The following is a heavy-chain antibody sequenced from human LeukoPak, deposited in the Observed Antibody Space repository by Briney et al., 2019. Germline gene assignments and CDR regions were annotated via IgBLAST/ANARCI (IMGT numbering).Heavy chain of an antibody. V-gene: IGHV3-23*01. CDR3: AKGRTNDY. J-gene: IGHJ4*02. CDR1: GFTFSTYA. Sequence: GGSLRLSCAASGFTFSTYAMSWVRQTPERGLEWVSAISDTGGNTFYADSVKGRFTISRDNSKNMLYLQMNSLRAEDTATYYCAKGRTNDYWGQGTLVTVSS. CDR2: ISDTGGNT. D-gene: IGHD1/OR15-1a*01.